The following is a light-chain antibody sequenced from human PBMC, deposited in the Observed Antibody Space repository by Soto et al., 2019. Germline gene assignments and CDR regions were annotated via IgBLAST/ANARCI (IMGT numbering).Light chain of an antibody. J-gene: IGKJ5*01. V-gene: IGKV3-11*01. Sequence: PGERATLSCRASQSVTTYLAWYQPKPGQAPRLLIYDATNRATGIPARFSGSGSGTDFTLTISSLQPEDFAVYYCQQRSNWPPRITFGQGTRLE. CDR3: QQRSNWPPRIT. CDR2: DAT. CDR1: QSVTTY.